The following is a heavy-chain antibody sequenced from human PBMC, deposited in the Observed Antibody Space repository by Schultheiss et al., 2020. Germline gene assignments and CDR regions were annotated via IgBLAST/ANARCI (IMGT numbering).Heavy chain of an antibody. Sequence: WGSLRLSCAASGFTFSSYAMHWVRQAPGKGLEWVADIKCDGSEKYYVDSVKGRFTISRDNSKNTLYLQMNSLRAEDTAVYYCANDRREGYCSGGSCVYGMDVWGQGTTVTVSS. CDR1: GFTFSSYA. CDR3: ANDRREGYCSGGSCVYGMDV. CDR2: IKCDGSEK. D-gene: IGHD2-15*01. V-gene: IGHV3-33*06. J-gene: IGHJ6*02.